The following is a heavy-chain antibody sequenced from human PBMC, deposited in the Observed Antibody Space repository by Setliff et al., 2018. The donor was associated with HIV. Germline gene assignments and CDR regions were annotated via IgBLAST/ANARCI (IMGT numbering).Heavy chain of an antibody. D-gene: IGHD6-19*01. CDR2: INHSGST. CDR1: GGSFSDYY. V-gene: IGHV4-34*01. J-gene: IGHJ6*03. Sequence: SETLSLTCAVYGGSFSDYYWSWIRQPPGQGLEWIGEINHSGSTNYNASLKSRVTISVDTSKNQFSLKLSSVTAADTAVYYCAKGVAGLQYYYYYMDVWGKGTTVTVSS. CDR3: AKGVAGLQYYYYYMDV.